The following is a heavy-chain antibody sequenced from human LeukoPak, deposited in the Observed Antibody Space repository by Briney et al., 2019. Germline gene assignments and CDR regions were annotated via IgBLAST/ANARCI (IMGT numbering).Heavy chain of an antibody. D-gene: IGHD1-7*01. J-gene: IGHJ4*02. CDR2: IYHSGST. Sequence: SETLSLTCTVSGYSISSGYYWGWIRQPPGKGLEWIGSIYHSGSTYYNPSLKSRVTISVDTSKNQFSLKLSSVTAADTAVYYCARDPELPDYWGQGTLVTVSS. CDR3: ARDPELPDY. V-gene: IGHV4-38-2*02. CDR1: GYSISSGYY.